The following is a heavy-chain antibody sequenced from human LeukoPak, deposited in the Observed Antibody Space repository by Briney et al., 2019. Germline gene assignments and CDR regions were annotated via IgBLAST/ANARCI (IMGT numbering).Heavy chain of an antibody. J-gene: IGHJ5*02. V-gene: IGHV4-61*02. Sequence: SETLSLTCSVSGGSISSGNSYWSWVRQPAGKGLEWIGRIYSSGSTNYNPSLKSRVTISLYTSKNHFSLRLRSVTAPDTAVYYCAGQFSEVVFIADYFDRWGQGTLVTVSS. CDR3: AGQFSEVVFIADYFDR. CDR2: IYSSGST. CDR1: GGSISSGNSY. D-gene: IGHD3-16*02.